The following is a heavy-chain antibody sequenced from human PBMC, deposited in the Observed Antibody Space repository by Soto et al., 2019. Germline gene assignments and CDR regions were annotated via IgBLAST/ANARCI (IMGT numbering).Heavy chain of an antibody. D-gene: IGHD2-2*01. V-gene: IGHV3-30*18. CDR3: ANLPTAAILGFDY. CDR2: ISYDGSNK. Sequence: GGSLRLSCAASGFTFSSYGMHWVRQAPGKGLEWVAVISYDGSNKYYADSVKGRFTISRDISENTLYLQMNSLRAEDTAVFYCANLPTAAILGFDYWGRGTLGTVSS. J-gene: IGHJ4*02. CDR1: GFTFSSYG.